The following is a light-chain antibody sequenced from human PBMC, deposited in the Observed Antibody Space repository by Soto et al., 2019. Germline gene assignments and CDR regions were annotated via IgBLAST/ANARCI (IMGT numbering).Light chain of an antibody. V-gene: IGLV2-14*01. J-gene: IGLJ3*02. Sequence: QSALTQPASVSGSPGQSITISCTGTSSDVGGYNYVSWYQQHPGKAPKLMIYEVSNRLSGVSNRFSGSKSGNTASLTSSGLQAEDEDDYYCSSYTSSSTRVFGGGTKLTVL. CDR2: EVS. CDR3: SSYTSSSTRV. CDR1: SSDVGGYNY.